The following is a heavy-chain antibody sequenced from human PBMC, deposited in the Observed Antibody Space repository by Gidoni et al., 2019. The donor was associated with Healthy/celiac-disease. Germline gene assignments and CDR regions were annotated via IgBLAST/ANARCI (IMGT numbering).Heavy chain of an antibody. CDR2: ISGSGGST. Sequence: EVQLLASGGGLVQPGGSLRLSCAAPGFTFSRYALSWFRQAPGKGLASDSAISGSGGSTYYADSVKGRFTISRDNSKNTLYLQMNSLRAEDTAVYYCAKGLGWYYYDSSGYSIDYWGQGTLVTVSS. CDR3: AKGLGWYYYDSSGYSIDY. J-gene: IGHJ4*02. V-gene: IGHV3-23*01. CDR1: GFTFSRYA. D-gene: IGHD3-22*01.